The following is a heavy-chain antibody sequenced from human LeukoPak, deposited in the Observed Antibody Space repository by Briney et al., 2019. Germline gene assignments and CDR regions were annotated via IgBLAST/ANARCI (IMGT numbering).Heavy chain of an antibody. Sequence: PGGALRLSCAASGFTFSSFAMRWVRQAPGKGPEWVSLISGSGISTYYADSVKGRFTISRDNSKNTLYLQMNSLRAEDTAVYYCAKDPIYCSGGSCSSGYDYFDYWGQGTLVTVSS. D-gene: IGHD2-15*01. CDR1: GFTFSSFA. CDR3: AKDPIYCSGGSCSSGYDYFDY. J-gene: IGHJ4*02. CDR2: ISGSGIST. V-gene: IGHV3-23*01.